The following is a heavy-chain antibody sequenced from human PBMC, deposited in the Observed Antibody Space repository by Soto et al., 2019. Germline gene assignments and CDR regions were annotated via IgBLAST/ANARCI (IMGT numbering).Heavy chain of an antibody. CDR3: ARMNYYDTSGYPFDY. J-gene: IGHJ4*02. Sequence: SETLSLTCTVSGGSISSSSYYWGWIRQPPGRGLEWIGYIYYRGTTNYNPSLKSRVTMSADTSKNQFSLKLNSVTAADTAVYYCARMNYYDTSGYPFDYWGQGTLVTVSS. D-gene: IGHD3-22*01. CDR2: IYYRGTT. V-gene: IGHV4-61*05. CDR1: GGSISSSSYY.